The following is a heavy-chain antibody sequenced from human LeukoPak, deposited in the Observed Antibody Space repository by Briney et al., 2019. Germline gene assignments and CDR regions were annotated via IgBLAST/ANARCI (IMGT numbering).Heavy chain of an antibody. V-gene: IGHV4-61*02. CDR2: IYTSGST. CDR3: AIDGYNIEGCFDL. CDR1: GGSISSGSYY. J-gene: IGHJ2*01. Sequence: SQTLSLTCTVSGGSISSGSYYWSWIRQPAGKGLEWIGRIYTSGSTNYNPSLKSRVTISVDTSMNQFSLKLSSVTAADTAVYYCAIDGYNIEGCFDLWGRGTLVTVSS. D-gene: IGHD5-24*01.